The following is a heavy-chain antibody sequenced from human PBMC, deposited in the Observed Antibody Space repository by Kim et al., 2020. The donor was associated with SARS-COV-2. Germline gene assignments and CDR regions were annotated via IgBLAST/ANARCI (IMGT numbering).Heavy chain of an antibody. CDR2: INHSGGT. V-gene: IGHV4-34*01. J-gene: IGHJ6*02. Sequence: SETLSLTCAVYGGSFSSYYWSWIRQPPGKGLEWIGEINHSGGTNYNLSLKRRVTISVDTSKNQFYLKLSSVTAADTAVYYCASSDQVSDSYSMDVWGQGTTVTVSS. CDR3: ASSDQVSDSYSMDV. CDR1: GGSFSSYY. D-gene: IGHD2-21*02.